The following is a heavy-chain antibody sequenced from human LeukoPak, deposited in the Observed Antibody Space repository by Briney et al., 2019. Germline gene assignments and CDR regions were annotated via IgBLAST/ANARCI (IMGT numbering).Heavy chain of an antibody. Sequence: GGSLRLSCAASGFTFCDAAMSWVRQAPGKGLEWVSLISSSGANTYYADSVKGRFTISRDNTRETLSLHMTSLRVEDTAIYYCLRDIELSIWGLGTLVTVSS. CDR3: LRDIELSI. CDR2: ISSSGANT. D-gene: IGHD5-12*01. CDR1: GFTFCDAA. V-gene: IGHV3-23*01. J-gene: IGHJ3*02.